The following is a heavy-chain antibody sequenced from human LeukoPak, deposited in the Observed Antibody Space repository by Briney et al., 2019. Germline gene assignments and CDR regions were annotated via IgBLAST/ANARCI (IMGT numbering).Heavy chain of an antibody. CDR1: GYTFTSYG. CDR2: ISAYNGNT. J-gene: IGHJ4*02. CDR3: ARDSGYDSSGYLRECPDY. V-gene: IGHV1-18*01. D-gene: IGHD3-22*01. Sequence: ASVNVSCKASGYTFTSYGISWVRQAPGQGREGMGWISAYNGNTNYAQKLQGRVTMTTDTSTSTAYMELRSLRSEDTAVYYCARDSGYDSSGYLRECPDYWGQGTLVTVSS.